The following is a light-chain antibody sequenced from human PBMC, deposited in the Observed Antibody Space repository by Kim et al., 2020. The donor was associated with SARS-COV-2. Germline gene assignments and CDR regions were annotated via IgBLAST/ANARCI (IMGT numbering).Light chain of an antibody. CDR2: GAS. V-gene: IGKV3-20*01. Sequence: EGMLTQSPGTLSLSPGERATLSCRASQSISSSYLAWYQQKPGQAPRLLIFGASSRATGIPDRFSGSGSGTDFTLTISRVEPEDFAVYYCQQYGSSPPTYTFGQGTKLEI. J-gene: IGKJ2*01. CDR1: QSISSSY. CDR3: QQYGSSPPTYT.